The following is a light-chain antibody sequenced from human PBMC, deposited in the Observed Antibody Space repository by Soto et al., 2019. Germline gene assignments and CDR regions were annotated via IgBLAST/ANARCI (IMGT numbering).Light chain of an antibody. CDR1: QGICDT. Sequence: EIVMTQSPATLSVSPGERATLSCRASQGICDTLAWYQQKPGQTPILLIYDTSTRATGVPARFSGSRSGAEFTLTINSLQSEDFGVYYCQRYNNWPLTFGGGTQVEVK. J-gene: IGKJ4*01. CDR3: QRYNNWPLT. V-gene: IGKV3-15*01. CDR2: DTS.